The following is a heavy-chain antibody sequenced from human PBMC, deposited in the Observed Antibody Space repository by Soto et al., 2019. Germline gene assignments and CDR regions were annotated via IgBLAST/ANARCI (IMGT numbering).Heavy chain of an antibody. CDR2: INHSGST. CDR3: ARVTGGYSYGKKKYGMDV. J-gene: IGHJ6*02. CDR1: GGSFSGYY. Sequence: SETLSLTCAVYGGSFSGYYWSWIRQPPGKGLEWIGEINHSGSTNYNPSLKSRVTISVDTSKNQFSLKLSSVTAADTAVYYCARVTGGYSYGKKKYGMDVWGQGTTVTVSS. V-gene: IGHV4-34*01. D-gene: IGHD5-18*01.